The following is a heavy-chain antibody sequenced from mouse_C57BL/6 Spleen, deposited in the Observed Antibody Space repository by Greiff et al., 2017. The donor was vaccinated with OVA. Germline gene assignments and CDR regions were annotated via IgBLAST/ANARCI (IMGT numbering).Heavy chain of an antibody. V-gene: IGHV1-42*01. CDR2: INPSTGGT. D-gene: IGHD1-1*01. J-gene: IGHJ2*01. CDR1: GYSFTGYY. Sequence: VQLKESGPELVKPGASVKISCKASGYSFTGYYMNWVKQSPEKSLEWIGEINPSTGGTTYNQKFKATATLTVDKSSSTVYMQRKSLTSEDSAVYYGAIHYYGSSGGGYWGQGTTLTVSS. CDR3: AIHYYGSSGGGY.